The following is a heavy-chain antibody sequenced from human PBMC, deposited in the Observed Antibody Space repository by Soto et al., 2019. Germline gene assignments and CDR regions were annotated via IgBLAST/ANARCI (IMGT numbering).Heavy chain of an antibody. CDR2: IYHSGST. D-gene: IGHD2-2*01. V-gene: IGHV4-4*02. CDR3: ARGSNIVVVPAALDY. J-gene: IGHJ4*02. Sequence: QVQLQESGPGLVKPSGTLSLTCAVSGGSISSSNWWSWVRQPPGKGLEWIGEIYHSGSTNYNPSLKSRVTLSVDKSKNQFSLKLSSVTAADTAVYSCARGSNIVVVPAALDYWCQGTMVTVSS. CDR1: GGSISSSNW.